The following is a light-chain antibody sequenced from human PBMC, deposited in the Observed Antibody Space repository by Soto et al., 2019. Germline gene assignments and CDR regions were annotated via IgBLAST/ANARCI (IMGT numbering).Light chain of an antibody. V-gene: IGLV2-14*01. CDR2: DVS. CDR1: SSDVGGYNY. Sequence: QSALTQPASVSGSPGQSITISCTGASSDVGGYNYVSWYQQHPGKAPKLMIYDVSHRPSGVSNRFSGSKSGNTASLTISGLQAEDEADYYCNSYTITSTLGVFGGGSQLTVL. CDR3: NSYTITSTLGV. J-gene: IGLJ2*01.